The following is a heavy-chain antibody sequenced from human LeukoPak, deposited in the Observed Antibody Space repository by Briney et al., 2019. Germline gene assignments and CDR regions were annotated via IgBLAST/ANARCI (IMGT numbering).Heavy chain of an antibody. CDR2: ISSSGSTI. CDR1: GFTFIDYY. Sequence: GGSLRLSRAASGFTFIDYYMSWIRQAPGKGLEWVSYISSSGSTIYYADSVKGRFTISRDNAKNSLYLQMNSLRAEDTAVYYCARDIRMVRGENDYWGQGTLVTVSS. D-gene: IGHD3-10*01. J-gene: IGHJ4*02. V-gene: IGHV3-11*01. CDR3: ARDIRMVRGENDY.